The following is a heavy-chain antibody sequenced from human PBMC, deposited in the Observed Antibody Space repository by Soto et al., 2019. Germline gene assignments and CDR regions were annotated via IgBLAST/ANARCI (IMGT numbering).Heavy chain of an antibody. CDR1: GSTVSSNY. CDR2: IYSGGST. CDR3: ARIYGGNLGYYYYGMDV. V-gene: IGHV3-53*01. Sequence: PGGSLRLSCAASGSTVSSNYMSWVRQAPGKGLEWVSVIYSGGSTYYADSVKGRFTISRDNSKNTLYLQMNSLRAEDTAVYYCARIYGGNLGYYYYGMDVWGQATTVTRLL. J-gene: IGHJ6*02. D-gene: IGHD2-21*02.